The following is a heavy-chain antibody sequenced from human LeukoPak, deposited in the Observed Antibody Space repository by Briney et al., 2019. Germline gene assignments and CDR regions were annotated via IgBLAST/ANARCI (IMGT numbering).Heavy chain of an antibody. CDR1: GYTFTGYY. CDR2: INPNSGGT. J-gene: IGHJ4*02. CDR3: ARVFRESGGYYFDY. D-gene: IGHD3-10*01. Sequence: GASVKVSCKASGYTFTGYYMHWVRQAPGQGLEWMGWINPNSGGTNYAQKFQGRVTMTRDTSISTAYMELSRLRSDDTAVYYCARVFRESGGYYFDYWGQGTLVTVSS. V-gene: IGHV1-2*02.